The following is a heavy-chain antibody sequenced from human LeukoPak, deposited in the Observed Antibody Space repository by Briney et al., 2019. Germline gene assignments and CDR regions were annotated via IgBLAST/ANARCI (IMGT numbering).Heavy chain of an antibody. J-gene: IGHJ4*02. CDR2: ISAYNGNT. Sequence: ASVKVSCKASGYTFTSYGISWVRQAPGQGLEWMGWISAYNGNTNYAQKLQGRVTMTRDTSISTAYMELSSLRSEDTAVYYCARALDRYCSGGSCYSDDYWGQGTLVTVSS. V-gene: IGHV1-18*01. CDR3: ARALDRYCSGGSCYSDDY. CDR1: GYTFTSYG. D-gene: IGHD2-15*01.